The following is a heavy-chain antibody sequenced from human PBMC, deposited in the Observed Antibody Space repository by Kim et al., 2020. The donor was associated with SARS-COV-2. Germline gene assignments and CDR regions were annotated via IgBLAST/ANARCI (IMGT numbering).Heavy chain of an antibody. V-gene: IGHV4-59*08. D-gene: IGHD6-13*01. CDR3: ARHWGSGIAAGYWYFDL. CDR2: IYYSGST. Sequence: SETLSLTCTVFGGSISSYYWSWIRQPPGKGLEWVGYIYYSGSTNYNPSLKSRVTISVDTSKNQFSLKLSSVTAADTAVYYCARHWGSGIAAGYWYFDLWGRGTLVTVSS. J-gene: IGHJ2*01. CDR1: GGSISSYY.